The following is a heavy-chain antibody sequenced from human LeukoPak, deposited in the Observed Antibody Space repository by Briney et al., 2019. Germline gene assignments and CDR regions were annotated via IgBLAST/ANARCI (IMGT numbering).Heavy chain of an antibody. V-gene: IGHV1-2*06. D-gene: IGHD3-22*01. CDR3: ARGEYYYDSRLDY. Sequence: ASVKVSCKASGYTFTGYYMHWVRQAPGQGLEWMGRINPNSGGTNHAQKFQGRVTMTRDTSISTAYMELSRLRSDDTAVYYCARGEYYYDSRLDYWGQGTLVTVSS. CDR1: GYTFTGYY. J-gene: IGHJ4*02. CDR2: INPNSGGT.